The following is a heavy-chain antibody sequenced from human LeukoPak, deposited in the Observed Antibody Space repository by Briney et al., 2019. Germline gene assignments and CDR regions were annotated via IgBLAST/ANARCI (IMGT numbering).Heavy chain of an antibody. CDR3: ARDGGNDYVWGSYRSRHYYYGMDV. J-gene: IGHJ6*02. Sequence: SVKVSCKASGGTFSSYAISWVRQAPGQGLEWTGRIIPILGIANYAQKFQGRVTITADKSTSTAYMELSSLRSEDTAVYYCARDGGNDYVWGSYRSRHYYYGMDVWGQGTTVTVSS. V-gene: IGHV1-69*04. D-gene: IGHD3-16*02. CDR1: GGTFSSYA. CDR2: IIPILGIA.